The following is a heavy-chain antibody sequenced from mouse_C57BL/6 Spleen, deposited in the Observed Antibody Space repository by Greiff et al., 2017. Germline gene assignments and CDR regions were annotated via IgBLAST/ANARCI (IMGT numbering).Heavy chain of an antibody. V-gene: IGHV1-82*01. CDR2: IYPGDGDT. D-gene: IGHD1-1*01. Sequence: VQLQESGPELVKPGASVKISCKASGYAFSSSWMNWVKQRPGKGLEWIGRIYPGDGDTNYNRKFKGKATLTADKSSSTAYMQLSSRTSEDSAVYFCARSSYAMDYWGQGTSVTVSS. CDR3: ARSSYAMDY. CDR1: GYAFSSSW. J-gene: IGHJ4*01.